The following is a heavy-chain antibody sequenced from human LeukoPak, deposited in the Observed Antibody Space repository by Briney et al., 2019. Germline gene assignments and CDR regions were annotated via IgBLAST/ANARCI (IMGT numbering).Heavy chain of an antibody. J-gene: IGHJ4*02. D-gene: IGHD1-26*01. CDR1: GFTFSSYW. CDR2: INTDGSST. CDR3: ARDHGGSYRGVDY. Sequence: PGGSLRLSCAASGFTFSSYWMHWVRQAPGKGLVWVSRINTDGSSTSYADSVKGRFTISRDNAKNTLYLQMNSLRAEDTAVYYCARDHGGSYRGVDYWGQGTLVTVSS. V-gene: IGHV3-74*01.